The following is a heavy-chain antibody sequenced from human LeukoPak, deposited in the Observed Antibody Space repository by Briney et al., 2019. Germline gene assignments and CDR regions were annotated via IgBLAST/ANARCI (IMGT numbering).Heavy chain of an antibody. J-gene: IGHJ5*02. CDR1: GYTFSDYY. CDR2: ISSSGSTI. Sequence: GGSLRLSCAASGYTFSDYYMSWIRQAPGKGLEWVSYISSSGSTIYYADSVKGRFTISRDNAKNSLYLQMNSLRAEDTAVYYCARVISSTSCYTCNWFDPWGQGTLVTVPS. D-gene: IGHD2-2*02. V-gene: IGHV3-11*04. CDR3: ARVISSTSCYTCNWFDP.